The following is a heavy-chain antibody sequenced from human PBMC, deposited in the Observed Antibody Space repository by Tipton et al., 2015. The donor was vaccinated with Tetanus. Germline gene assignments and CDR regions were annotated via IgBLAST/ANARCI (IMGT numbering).Heavy chain of an antibody. CDR1: RGSRSANY. CDR3: ACGSGYFDSSYHAPLDF. J-gene: IGHJ4*02. CDR2: IQSNGIT. D-gene: IGHD3-22*01. Sequence: TLSLTCAVSRGSRSANYWSWIRQSPGKGLEWIGYIQSNGITNYHPSLKSRVTISVDSSTSQFSLRLASVTAADTAVYYCACGSGYFDSSYHAPLDFWGRGALVTVSS. V-gene: IGHV4-59*07.